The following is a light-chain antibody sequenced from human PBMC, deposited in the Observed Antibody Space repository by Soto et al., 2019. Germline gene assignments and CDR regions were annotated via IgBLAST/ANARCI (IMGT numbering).Light chain of an antibody. Sequence: IVLPQSPATLSLSPGERATLSCRASQSVSSYLAWYQQKPGQAPRLLIYDASNRATGIPARFSGSGSGTDFTLTISSLEPEDFAVYYCQQRSNCLTFGGGTKVDI. CDR3: QQRSNCLT. CDR2: DAS. V-gene: IGKV3-11*01. J-gene: IGKJ4*01. CDR1: QSVSSY.